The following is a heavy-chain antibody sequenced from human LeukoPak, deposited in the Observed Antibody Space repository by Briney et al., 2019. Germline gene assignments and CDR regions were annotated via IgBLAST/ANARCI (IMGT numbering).Heavy chain of an antibody. V-gene: IGHV3-33*01. J-gene: IGHJ3*02. CDR3: ARGRWEDIVVVVAATPVFDAFDI. CDR2: IWYEGSNT. CDR1: GFTLSSYG. D-gene: IGHD2-15*01. Sequence: GGSLTLSWAPAGFTLSSYGVHWVSHAPGKGREWVAVIWYEGSNTYYADSVKGRFTISRDNSKNTLYLQMNSLRAEDTAVYYCARGRWEDIVVVVAATPVFDAFDIWGQGTMVTVSS.